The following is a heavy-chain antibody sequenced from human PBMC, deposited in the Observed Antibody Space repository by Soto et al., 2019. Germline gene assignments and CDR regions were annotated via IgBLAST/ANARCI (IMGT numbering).Heavy chain of an antibody. CDR2: INAGNGNT. V-gene: IGHV1-3*01. CDR3: ARDIVAKKPPSTPYYYYGMDV. D-gene: IGHD5-12*01. J-gene: IGHJ6*02. Sequence: ASVKVSCKASGYPYPSYAIHWLRQAPGQRLEWMGWINAGNGNTKYSQKFQGRVTITRDTSASTAYMELSSLRSEDTAVYYCARDIVAKKPPSTPYYYYGMDVWGQGTTVTVSS. CDR1: GYPYPSYA.